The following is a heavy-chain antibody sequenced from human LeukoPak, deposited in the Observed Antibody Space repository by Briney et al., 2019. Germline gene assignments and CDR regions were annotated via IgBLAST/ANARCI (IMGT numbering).Heavy chain of an antibody. CDR2: TYSRSKLYN. CDR1: GDSVSSNSAA. V-gene: IGHV6-1*01. D-gene: IGHD6-19*01. CDR3: ARGTSSGWYYSFDY. Sequence: SQTLSLTCAISGDSVSSNSAAWNWIRQSPSRGLEWLGRTYSRSKLYNDYAVSVKSRITINPDTTKNQFSLQLNSVTPEDTAVYYCARGTSSGWYYSFDYWGQGTLVTVSS. J-gene: IGHJ4*02.